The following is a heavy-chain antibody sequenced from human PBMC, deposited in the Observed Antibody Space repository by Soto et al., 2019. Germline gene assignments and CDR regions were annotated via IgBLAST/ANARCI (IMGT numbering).Heavy chain of an antibody. CDR2: VHYSGSV. D-gene: IGHD2-21*02. CDR1: GGSISFDHYH. Sequence: QVQLQQSGPGLVKPSQTLSLTCTVSGGSISFDHYHWTWIRQPPGKGLEWIGYVHYSGSVLYNPSLKSRVSISVDTFKNQFSLKLSSVTAADTAVYFCAREDAGGDRDYYGLDVWGQGTTVTVS. V-gene: IGHV4-30-4*01. J-gene: IGHJ6*02. CDR3: AREDAGGDRDYYGLDV.